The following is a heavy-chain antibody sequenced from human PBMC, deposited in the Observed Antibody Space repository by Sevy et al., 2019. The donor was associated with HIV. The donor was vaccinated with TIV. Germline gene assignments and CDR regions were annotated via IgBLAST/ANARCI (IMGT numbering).Heavy chain of an antibody. J-gene: IGHJ3*02. CDR1: GFTFDDYG. CDR3: ARDGATAFDI. D-gene: IGHD3-16*01. Sequence: GGSLRLSCAASGFTFDDYGMSWVRQAPGKGLEWVSGINWNGGSTGYADSVKGRITISRDNVRTSLYLQMNSLRAEDTALYYCARDGATAFDIWGQGTMVTVSS. V-gene: IGHV3-20*04. CDR2: INWNGGST.